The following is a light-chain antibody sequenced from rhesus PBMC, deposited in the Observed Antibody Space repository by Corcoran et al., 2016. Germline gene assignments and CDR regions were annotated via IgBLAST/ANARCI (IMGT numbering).Light chain of an antibody. Sequence: DIQMTQSPSSLSASVGDRVTITCRASENVHNYLNWYQQKPGKTPKLLIYKASTLQSGVPSRFSGSGSGTDYTFTISSLQPEDVATYYWQHGYGTPFTFGPGTKLDIK. V-gene: IGKV1-74*01. J-gene: IGKJ3*01. CDR3: QHGYGTPFT. CDR2: KAS. CDR1: ENVHNY.